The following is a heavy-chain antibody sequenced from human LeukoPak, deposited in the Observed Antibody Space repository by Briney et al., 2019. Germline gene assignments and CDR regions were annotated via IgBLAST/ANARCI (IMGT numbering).Heavy chain of an antibody. V-gene: IGHV3-20*04. D-gene: IGHD2-8*01. CDR1: GFTFDDFG. CDR3: VRVSCTNGVCYGFDY. CDR2: INWNGGNS. J-gene: IGHJ4*02. Sequence: GGSLRLSCAASGFTFDDFGMTWVRQVPGKGLEWVSGINWNGGNSAHADSVRGRFTISRDNAKNSLYLQMNSLRGEDTAVYYCVRVSCTNGVCYGFDYWGQGTLVTVSS.